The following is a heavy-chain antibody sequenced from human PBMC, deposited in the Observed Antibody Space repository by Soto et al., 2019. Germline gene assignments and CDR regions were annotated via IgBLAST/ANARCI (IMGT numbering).Heavy chain of an antibody. Sequence: PSETLSLTCTVSGGSISSGGYYWSWIRQHPGKGLEWIGYIYYSGSTNYNPSLKSRVTISVDTSKNQFSLKLSSVTAADTAVYYCARFAPLYGEYAFDIWGQGTMVTVSS. CDR1: GGSISSGGYY. V-gene: IGHV4-61*08. CDR2: IYYSGST. CDR3: ARFAPLYGEYAFDI. D-gene: IGHD2-8*01. J-gene: IGHJ3*02.